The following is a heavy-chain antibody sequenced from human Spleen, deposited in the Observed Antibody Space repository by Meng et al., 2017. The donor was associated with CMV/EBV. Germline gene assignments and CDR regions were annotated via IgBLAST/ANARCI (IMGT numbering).Heavy chain of an antibody. D-gene: IGHD5-24*01. CDR3: AREGESRDGYNYDY. V-gene: IGHV3-7*01. CDR2: INQLGSEK. CDR1: GFTFSSSS. J-gene: IGHJ4*02. Sequence: GGSLRLSCAASGFTFSSSSMNWVRQAPGKGLEWVANINQLGSEKYYVDSVKGRFTISRDNAKNSLYLQMNSLRAEDTAVYYCAREGESRDGYNYDYWGQGTLVTVSS.